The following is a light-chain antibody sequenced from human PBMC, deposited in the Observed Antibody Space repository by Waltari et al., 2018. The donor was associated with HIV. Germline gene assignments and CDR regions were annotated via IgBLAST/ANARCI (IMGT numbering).Light chain of an antibody. CDR2: KAS. V-gene: IGKV1-5*03. Sequence: DIQMTQSPSTLSASVGDRVTIPCRASQNIGSWLAWYQHKPGKAPKLLIYKASNLESGVPSGFSGSGSGTEFTLNISSLQPDDVATYYCKQYNSYSWTFGPGTKVEIK. J-gene: IGKJ1*01. CDR1: QNIGSW. CDR3: KQYNSYSWT.